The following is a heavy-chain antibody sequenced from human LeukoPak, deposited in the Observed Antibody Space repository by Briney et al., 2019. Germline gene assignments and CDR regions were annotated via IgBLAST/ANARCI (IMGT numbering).Heavy chain of an antibody. CDR2: IIPIFGTA. CDR1: GGTFSSYA. V-gene: IGHV1-69*05. J-gene: IGHJ6*03. D-gene: IGHD3-22*01. Sequence: ASVKVSCKASGGTFSSYAISWVRQAPGQGLEWMGGIIPIFGTANYAQKFQGRVTITTDESTSTAYMEQSSLRSEDTAVYYCARDLGYYDSSLYYMDVWGKGTTVTVSS. CDR3: ARDLGYYDSSLYYMDV.